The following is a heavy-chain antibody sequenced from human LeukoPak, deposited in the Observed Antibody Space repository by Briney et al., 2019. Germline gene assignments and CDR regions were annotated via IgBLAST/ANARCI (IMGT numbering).Heavy chain of an antibody. Sequence: PSETLSLTCTVSGVSISSSSYYWGWIRQPPGKGLEWIGSIYYSGSTYYNPSLKSRVTISVDTSKNQFSLKLRSVTAADTAVYYCARGRTFTYYYDSSGYYHDAFDIWGQGTMVTVSS. V-gene: IGHV4-39*07. J-gene: IGHJ3*02. D-gene: IGHD3-22*01. CDR3: ARGRTFTYYYDSSGYYHDAFDI. CDR2: IYYSGST. CDR1: GVSISSSSYY.